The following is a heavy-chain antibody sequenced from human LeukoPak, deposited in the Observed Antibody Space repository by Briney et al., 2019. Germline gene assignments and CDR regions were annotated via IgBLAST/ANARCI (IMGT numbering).Heavy chain of an antibody. J-gene: IGHJ5*02. Sequence: ASVKVSCKASGYTFTGYYMHWVRQAPGRGLEWMGWINPNSGGTNYAQKFQGWVTMTRDTSISTAYMELSRLRSDDTAVYYCARGTARASAKSNWFDPWGQGTLVTVSS. D-gene: IGHD5-18*01. V-gene: IGHV1-2*04. CDR2: INPNSGGT. CDR3: ARGTARASAKSNWFDP. CDR1: GYTFTGYY.